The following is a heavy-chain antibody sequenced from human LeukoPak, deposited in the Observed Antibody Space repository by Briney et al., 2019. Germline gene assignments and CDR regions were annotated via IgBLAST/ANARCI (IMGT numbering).Heavy chain of an antibody. Sequence: GGSLTLPCAASGFTFSSYWMHWVRQAPGKGLVWVSRINTDGSSTSYADSVKGRFTISRDNAKNTLYLQMSSLRAEDTAVYYCARSYLGATTVYYFDYWGQGTLVTVSS. CDR2: INTDGSST. D-gene: IGHD1-26*01. J-gene: IGHJ4*02. CDR3: ARSYLGATTVYYFDY. CDR1: GFTFSSYW. V-gene: IGHV3-74*01.